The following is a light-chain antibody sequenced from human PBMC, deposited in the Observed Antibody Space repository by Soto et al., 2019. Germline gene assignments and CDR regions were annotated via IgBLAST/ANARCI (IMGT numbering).Light chain of an antibody. J-gene: IGLJ1*01. CDR3: NSYTTSNTFV. V-gene: IGLV2-14*03. CDR1: SSDIGAHNF. CDR2: AVI. Sequence: QSVLTQPASVSGSPGQAITVSCSGTSSDIGAHNFVSWYQQHPGKAPKLIIYAVINRPSEVSDRFSASKAGNTASLTISGLQSEDEADYYCNSYTTSNTFVFGSGTKVTVL.